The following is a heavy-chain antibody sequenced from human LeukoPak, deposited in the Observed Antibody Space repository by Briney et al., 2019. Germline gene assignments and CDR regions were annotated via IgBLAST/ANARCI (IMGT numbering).Heavy chain of an antibody. Sequence: GGSLRLSCAASGFTFSSYGMHWVRQAPGKGLEWGAVIWCDGSNKYYADPVKGRFTISRDNSKNTLYLQMNSLRAEDTAVYYCARDLLNLSYYFDYGGQGTLVTVSS. V-gene: IGHV3-33*01. J-gene: IGHJ4*02. CDR2: IWCDGSNK. D-gene: IGHD1-26*01. CDR1: GFTFSSYG. CDR3: ARDLLNLSYYFDY.